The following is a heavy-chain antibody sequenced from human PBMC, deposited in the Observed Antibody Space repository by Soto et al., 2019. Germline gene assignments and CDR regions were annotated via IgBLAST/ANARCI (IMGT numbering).Heavy chain of an antibody. CDR1: GYAFTTYG. CDR2: ISAHIGNT. D-gene: IGHD1-26*01. J-gene: IGHJ4*02. V-gene: IGHV1-18*01. Sequence: QVHLVQSGAEVKKPGASVKVSCKGSGYAFTTYGITWVRQAPGQGLEWMGWISAHIGNTNYAQKLQGRVTVTRGTSTSPPYMELRCLLSDGTAVYYCARGRYGDYWGQGALVTVSS. CDR3: ARGRYGDY.